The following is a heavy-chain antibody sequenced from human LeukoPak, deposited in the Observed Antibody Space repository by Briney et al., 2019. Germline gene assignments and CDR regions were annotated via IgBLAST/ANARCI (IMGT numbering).Heavy chain of an antibody. D-gene: IGHD3-16*01. J-gene: IGHJ6*02. V-gene: IGHV3-23*01. CDR3: AKARLVGNYYYGMDV. Sequence: GGSLRLSWAASGFTFSSYAMSWVRQAPGKGLEWVSAISGSGGSTYYADSVKGRFTISRDKSKNTLYLQMNSPRAEDTAVYYCAKARLVGNYYYGMDVWGQGTTVTVSS. CDR1: GFTFSSYA. CDR2: ISGSGGST.